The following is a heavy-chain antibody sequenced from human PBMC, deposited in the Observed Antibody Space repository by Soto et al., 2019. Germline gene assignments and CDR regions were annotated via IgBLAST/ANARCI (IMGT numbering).Heavy chain of an antibody. Sequence: GGSLRLSCAASGFTFSSYAMSWVRQAPGKGLEWVSAISGSGGSTYYADSVKGRFTISRDNSKNTLYLQMNSLRAEDTAVYYCAKDRGDFDWSTSFGYWGQGTLVTVSS. CDR1: GFTFSSYA. J-gene: IGHJ4*02. V-gene: IGHV3-23*01. D-gene: IGHD3-9*01. CDR3: AKDRGDFDWSTSFGY. CDR2: ISGSGGST.